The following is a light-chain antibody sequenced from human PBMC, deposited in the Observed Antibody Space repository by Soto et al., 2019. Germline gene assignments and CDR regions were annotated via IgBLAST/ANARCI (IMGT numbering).Light chain of an antibody. CDR2: DAS. CDR1: QSVTSSH. CDR3: QQYGSSPPNT. Sequence: EIVLTQSPGTLSLSPGERATLSCRASQSVTSSHLAWYQQKPGQAPRLLIFDASIRATGIPDRFSGSGSGADFTLTIGRLEPEDFALYYCQQYGSSPPNTFGQGTKVEIK. V-gene: IGKV3-20*01. J-gene: IGKJ2*01.